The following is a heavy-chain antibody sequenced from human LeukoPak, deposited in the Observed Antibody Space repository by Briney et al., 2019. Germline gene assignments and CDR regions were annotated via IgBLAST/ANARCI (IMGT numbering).Heavy chain of an antibody. CDR2: ISDGGSTT. Sequence: SGGSLRLSCAASGFTFSSYWRHWVRQAPGKGLVWVSRISDGGSTTTYADSVKGRFTISRDNAKNTLYLQMNGLRAEDTAVYYCSRSAYYDGSGNYYDYWGQGTLVTVSS. CDR1: GFTFSSYW. D-gene: IGHD3-22*01. J-gene: IGHJ4*02. CDR3: SRSAYYDGSGNYYDY. V-gene: IGHV3-74*01.